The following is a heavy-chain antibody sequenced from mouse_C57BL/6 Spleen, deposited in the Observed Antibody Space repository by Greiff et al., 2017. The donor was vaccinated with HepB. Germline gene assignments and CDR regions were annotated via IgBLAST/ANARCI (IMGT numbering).Heavy chain of an antibody. CDR3: ARREEGGYYAFDY. J-gene: IGHJ2*01. CDR1: GYSFTGYY. Sequence: EVQLQQSGPELVKPGASVKISCKASGYSFTGYYMNWVKQSPEKSLEWIGEINPSTGGTTYNQKFKAKATLTVDKSSSTAYMQLKSLTSEDSAVYYCARREEGGYYAFDYWGQGTTLTVSS. D-gene: IGHD2-3*01. V-gene: IGHV1-42*01. CDR2: INPSTGGT.